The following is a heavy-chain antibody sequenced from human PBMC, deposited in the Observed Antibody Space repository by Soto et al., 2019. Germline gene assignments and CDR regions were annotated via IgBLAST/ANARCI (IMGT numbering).Heavy chain of an antibody. CDR2: IYYSGTS. CDR1: GVSINDDTYY. D-gene: IGHD1-1*01. Sequence: QLQLQESGPGLVKPSETLSLTCTVSGVSINDDTYYWGWIRQPPGKGLEWIGSIYYSGTSSYNPSLESRVPMSVETSKKQLSLRLRSVTAAETAVYYCARLPCHSPNCVPLDPWGQGTMVIVSS. J-gene: IGHJ5*02. V-gene: IGHV4-39*01. CDR3: ARLPCHSPNCVPLDP.